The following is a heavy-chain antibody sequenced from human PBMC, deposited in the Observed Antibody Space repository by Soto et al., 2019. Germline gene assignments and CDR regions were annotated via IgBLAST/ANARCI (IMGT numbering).Heavy chain of an antibody. J-gene: IGHJ5*02. V-gene: IGHV4-59*08. D-gene: IGHD3-16*02. Sequence: PSETLSLTCTVSGGSISSYYWSWIRQPPGKGLEWIGYIYYSGSTNYNPSLKSRVTISVDTSKNQFSLKLSSVTAADTAVYYCARLRNDYDYIWGSYRYTMSVWFDPWGQGTLVTVSS. CDR3: ARLRNDYDYIWGSYRYTMSVWFDP. CDR1: GGSISSYY. CDR2: IYYSGST.